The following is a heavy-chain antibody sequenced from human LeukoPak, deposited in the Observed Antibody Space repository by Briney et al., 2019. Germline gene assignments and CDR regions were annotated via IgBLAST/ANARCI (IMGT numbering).Heavy chain of an antibody. J-gene: IGHJ4*02. D-gene: IGHD6-13*01. Sequence: SETLSLTCAAYGGSFSGYYWSWIRQPPGKGLEWIGEINHSGSTNYNPSLKSRVTISVDTSKNQFFLKLSSVTAADTAGYYCARGSGRYSSSSVYWGQGTLVTVSS. CDR2: INHSGST. V-gene: IGHV4-34*01. CDR3: ARGSGRYSSSSVY. CDR1: GGSFSGYY.